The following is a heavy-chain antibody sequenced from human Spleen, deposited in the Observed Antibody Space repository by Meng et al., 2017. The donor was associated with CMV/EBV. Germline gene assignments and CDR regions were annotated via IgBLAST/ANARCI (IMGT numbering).Heavy chain of an antibody. CDR1: GFTFSSYD. J-gene: IGHJ5*02. CDR3: VRDLPPYYDFWSGYLDL. Sequence: GGSLRLSCAASGFTFSSYDMHWVRQATGKGLEWVSAIGTAGDTYYPGSVKGRFTISRENAKNSLYLQMNSLRAGDTAVYYCVRDLPPYYDFWSGYLDLWGQGTLVTVSS. CDR2: IGTAGDT. V-gene: IGHV3-13*01. D-gene: IGHD3-3*01.